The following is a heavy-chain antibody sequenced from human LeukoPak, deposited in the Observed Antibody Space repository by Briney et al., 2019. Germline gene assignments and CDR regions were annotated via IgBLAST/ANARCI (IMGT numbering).Heavy chain of an antibody. J-gene: IGHJ4*02. CDR2: ISSSSSTI. CDR1: GFTFSSYS. Sequence: GGSLRLSCAASGFTFSSYSMNWVRQAPGKGLEWVSYISSSSSTIYYADSVKGRFTISRDNAKNSLHLQMNSLRAEDTAVYYCARDAGGPYYDFWSGYLKYFDHWGQGTLVTVSS. CDR3: ARDAGGPYYDFWSGYLKYFDH. D-gene: IGHD3-3*01. V-gene: IGHV3-48*01.